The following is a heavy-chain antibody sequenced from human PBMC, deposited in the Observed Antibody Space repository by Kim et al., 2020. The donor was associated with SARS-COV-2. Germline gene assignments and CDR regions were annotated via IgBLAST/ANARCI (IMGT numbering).Heavy chain of an antibody. CDR3: ARVRSHKDLIKIYSSSWYIDY. V-gene: IGHV3-21*01. D-gene: IGHD6-13*01. Sequence: GGSLRLSCAASGFTFSSYSMNWVRQAPGKGLEWVSSISSSSSYIYYADSVKGRFTISRDNAKNSLYLQMNSLRAEDTAVYYCARVRSHKDLIKIYSSSWYIDYWGQGTLVTVSS. CDR2: ISSSSSYI. CDR1: GFTFSSYS. J-gene: IGHJ4*02.